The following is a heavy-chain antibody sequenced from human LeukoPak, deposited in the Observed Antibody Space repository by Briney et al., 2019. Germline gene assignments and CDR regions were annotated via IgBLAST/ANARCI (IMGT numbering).Heavy chain of an antibody. CDR1: GFTFSSYA. CDR2: ISGSGGST. CDR3: AKDQGVIVRAYYYYYYMDV. V-gene: IGHV3-23*01. J-gene: IGHJ6*03. D-gene: IGHD1-26*01. Sequence: PGGSLRLSCAASGFTFSSYAMSWVRQAPGKGLEWVSAISGSGGSTYYADSVKGRFTISRDNSKNTLYLQMNSLRAEDTAVYYCAKDQGVIVRAYYYYYYMDVWGKGTTVTVSS.